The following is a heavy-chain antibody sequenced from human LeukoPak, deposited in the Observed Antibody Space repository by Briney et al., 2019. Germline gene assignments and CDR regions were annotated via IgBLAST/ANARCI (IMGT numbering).Heavy chain of an antibody. V-gene: IGHV3-7*01. Sequence: ETLSLTCTVSGGSISSYHWSWVRQAPGKGLEWVANIKQDGSEKYYVDSVKGRFTISRDNAKNSLYLQMNSLRAEDTAVYYCARDRSVITIFVGNYYYYMDVWGKGTTVTVSS. CDR2: IKQDGSEK. CDR3: ARDRSVITIFVGNYYYYMDV. J-gene: IGHJ6*03. CDR1: GGSISSYH. D-gene: IGHD3-3*01.